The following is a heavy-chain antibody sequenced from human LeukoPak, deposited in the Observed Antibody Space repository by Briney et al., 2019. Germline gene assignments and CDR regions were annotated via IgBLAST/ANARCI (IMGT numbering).Heavy chain of an antibody. Sequence: GASVTVSCKASGYTFTSYYMHWVRQAPGQGLEWMGIINPSGGSTSYAQKFQGRVTMTRDTSTSTVYMELSSLRSEDTAVYYCARDSSGYSYGTPYFDYWGQGTLVTVSS. CDR1: GYTFTSYY. D-gene: IGHD5-18*01. V-gene: IGHV1-46*01. CDR3: ARDSSGYSYGTPYFDY. J-gene: IGHJ4*02. CDR2: INPSGGST.